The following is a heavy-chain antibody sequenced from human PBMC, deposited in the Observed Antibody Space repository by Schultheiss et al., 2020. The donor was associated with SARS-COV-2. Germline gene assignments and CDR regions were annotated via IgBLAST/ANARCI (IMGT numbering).Heavy chain of an antibody. CDR3: ARVGEYYYDSSGFYWFDP. V-gene: IGHV3-23*01. Sequence: GGSLRLSCAASGFTFSSYAMSWVRQAPGKGLEWVSAISGSGGSTYYADSVKGRFTISRDNSKNTLYLQMNSLRAEDTAVYYCARVGEYYYDSSGFYWFDPWGQGALVTVSS. D-gene: IGHD3-22*01. CDR2: ISGSGGST. CDR1: GFTFSSYA. J-gene: IGHJ5*02.